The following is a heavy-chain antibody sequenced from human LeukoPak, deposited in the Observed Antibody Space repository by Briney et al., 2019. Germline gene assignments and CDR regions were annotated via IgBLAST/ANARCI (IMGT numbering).Heavy chain of an antibody. J-gene: IGHJ4*02. D-gene: IGHD3-3*01. V-gene: IGHV3-23*01. CDR1: GFTFSSYA. CDR2: ISGSGGST. CDR3: AKAREAYYDFWSFDY. Sequence: PGGSLRLSCAASGFTFSSYAMSWVRQAPGKGLEWVSAISGSGGSTYYADSVEGRFTISRDNSKNTLYLQMNSLRAEDTAVYYCAKAREAYYDFWSFDYWGQGTLVTVSS.